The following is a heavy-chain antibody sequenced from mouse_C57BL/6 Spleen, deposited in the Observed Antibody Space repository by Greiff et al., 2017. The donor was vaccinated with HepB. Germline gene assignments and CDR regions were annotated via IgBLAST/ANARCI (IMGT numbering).Heavy chain of an antibody. CDR2: ISTYYGDA. CDR1: GYTFTDYA. Sequence: QVHVKQSGPELVRPGVSVKISCKGSGYTFTDYAMHWVKQSHAKSLEWIGVISTYYGDASYNQKFKDKATMTVDKSSSTAYMELARLTSEDSAVYYCARGPSYYYAMDYWGQGTSVTVSS. J-gene: IGHJ4*01. CDR3: ARGPSYYYAMDY. V-gene: IGHV1-67*01.